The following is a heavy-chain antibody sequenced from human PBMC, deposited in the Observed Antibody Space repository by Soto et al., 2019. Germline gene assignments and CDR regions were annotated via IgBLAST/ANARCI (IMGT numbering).Heavy chain of an antibody. D-gene: IGHD6-13*01. J-gene: IGHJ4*02. CDR3: GAAAGTWY. Sequence: QLQLQESGPGLVKPSETLSLTCTVSGGSISSSSYYWGWIRQPPGKGLEWIGSIYYSGSTYYNPSLKSGVTLPVDTSKNQCSLKLSSVTAADTAVYYCGAAAGTWYWGQGTLVTVSS. CDR1: GGSISSSSYY. CDR2: IYYSGST. V-gene: IGHV4-39*01.